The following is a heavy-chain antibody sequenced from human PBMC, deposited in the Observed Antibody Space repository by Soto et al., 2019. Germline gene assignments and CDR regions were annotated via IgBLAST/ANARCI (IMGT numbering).Heavy chain of an antibody. J-gene: IGHJ5*02. CDR2: ISHSGIT. CDR1: GGSITSANW. Sequence: PSETLSLTCAVSGGSITSANWWTWVRQPPGGGLEWIGEISHSGITNYKASLKSRVTMSVDKTKNDVSLKLTSVTAADTAVYYCARVLRGWFDPLGQGTPVTVSS. V-gene: IGHV4-4*02. CDR3: ARVLRGWFDP.